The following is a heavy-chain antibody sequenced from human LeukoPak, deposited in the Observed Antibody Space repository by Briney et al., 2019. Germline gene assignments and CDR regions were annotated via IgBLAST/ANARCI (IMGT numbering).Heavy chain of an antibody. CDR3: ASPSRRAYCSSTSCYPMDV. Sequence: GGSLRLSCAASGFIFSNDAMHWVRQAPGKGLEWVAFIWFDGSNKHYADSVKGRFTISRDNAKNSLYLQMNSLRAEDTAVYYCASPSRRAYCSSTSCYPMDVWGQGTTVTVSS. V-gene: IGHV3-33*03. D-gene: IGHD2-2*01. CDR1: GFIFSNDA. CDR2: IWFDGSNK. J-gene: IGHJ6*02.